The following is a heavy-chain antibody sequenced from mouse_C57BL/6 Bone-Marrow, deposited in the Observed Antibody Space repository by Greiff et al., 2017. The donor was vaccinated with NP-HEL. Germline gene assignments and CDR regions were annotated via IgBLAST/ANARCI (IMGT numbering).Heavy chain of an antibody. V-gene: IGHV1-76*01. D-gene: IGHD1-1*01. CDR1: GYTFTDSY. J-gene: IGHJ2*01. Sequence: VQLQQSGAELVRPGASVKLSCKASGYTFTDSYINWVKQRPGQGLEWIARIYPGSGNTYYNEKFTGKATLTAEKSSSTAYMQLSSLTSEDTAVYYCARGPYYSLGPFDYWGQGTTLTVSS. CDR3: ARGPYYSLGPFDY. CDR2: IYPGSGNT.